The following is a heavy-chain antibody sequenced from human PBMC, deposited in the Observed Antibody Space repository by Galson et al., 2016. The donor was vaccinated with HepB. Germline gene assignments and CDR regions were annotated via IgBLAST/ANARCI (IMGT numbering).Heavy chain of an antibody. CDR1: GVTFSYYA. Sequence: SVKVSCKASGVTFSYYAISWVRQAPGQGLEWMGGIIPMFGTTNYAQKFQGRVTITADESTSTAYMELSSLRSDDTAVYYCARPESYYDSSGYFLSSFDIWGQGTMVSVSS. CDR2: IIPMFGTT. V-gene: IGHV1-69*13. J-gene: IGHJ3*02. CDR3: ARPESYYDSSGYFLSSFDI. D-gene: IGHD3-22*01.